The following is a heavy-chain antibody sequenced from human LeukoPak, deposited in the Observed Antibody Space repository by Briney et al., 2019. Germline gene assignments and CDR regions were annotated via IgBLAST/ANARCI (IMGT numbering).Heavy chain of an antibody. CDR1: GFTFNNYA. Sequence: GGSLRLSCAASGFTFNNYAMGWVRQAPGKGLEWVSTISSSGGRTYYADSVKGRFTFSRDDSKNTLYLQMNSLRAEDTAVYYCAKDPREARPMSGYFDYWGQGTLVTVSS. D-gene: IGHD6-6*01. CDR2: ISSSGGRT. V-gene: IGHV3-23*01. J-gene: IGHJ4*02. CDR3: AKDPREARPMSGYFDY.